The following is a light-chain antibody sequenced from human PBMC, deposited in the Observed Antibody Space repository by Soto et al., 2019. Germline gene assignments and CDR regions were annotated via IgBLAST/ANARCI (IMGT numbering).Light chain of an antibody. V-gene: IGKV1-39*01. Sequence: DVQMTQSPSSLSASVGDRVTIACRASQTVSKFVNWYQQKPGKVPDLLSYSASTLYSGVPSRFSGSGSGTEFTLTISNLQPEDFATYYCQQTYSLPRTFAQGTKVE. CDR2: SAS. J-gene: IGKJ1*01. CDR1: QTVSKF. CDR3: QQTYSLPRT.